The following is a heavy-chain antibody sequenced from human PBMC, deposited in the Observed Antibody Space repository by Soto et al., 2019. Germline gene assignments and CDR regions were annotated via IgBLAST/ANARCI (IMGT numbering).Heavy chain of an antibody. D-gene: IGHD2-15*01. CDR3: ARDPEGVVDAWRTFDI. V-gene: IGHV1-69*01. CDR1: GGTFSSYA. Sequence: QVQLVQSGAEVKKPGSSVKVSCKASGGTFSSYAISWVRQAPGQGLEWMGGIIPIFGTANYAQKFQGRVTINADESTSTAYMELSSLRSEDKAVYYCARDPEGVVDAWRTFDIWGQGTMVTVAS. J-gene: IGHJ3*02. CDR2: IIPIFGTA.